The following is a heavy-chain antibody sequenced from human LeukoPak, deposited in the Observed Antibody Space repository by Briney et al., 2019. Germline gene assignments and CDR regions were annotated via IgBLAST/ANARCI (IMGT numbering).Heavy chain of an antibody. CDR3: ARDLSYYYMDV. V-gene: IGHV3-48*01. CDR1: GFTFSSYG. CDR2: ISSSGSTI. J-gene: IGHJ6*03. D-gene: IGHD3-16*02. Sequence: PGGSLRLSCAASGFTFSSYGMSWVRQAPGKGLEWVSYISSSGSTIYYADSVKGRFTISRDNSKNTLYLQMNSLGAEDTAVYYCARDLSYYYMDVWGKGTTVTVSS.